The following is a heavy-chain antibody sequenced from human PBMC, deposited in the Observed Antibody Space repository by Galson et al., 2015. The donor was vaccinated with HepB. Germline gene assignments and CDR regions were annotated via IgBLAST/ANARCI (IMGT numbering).Heavy chain of an antibody. CDR2: INHDGSGN. D-gene: IGHD2-21*02. CDR1: GFSGGSPW. V-gene: IGHV3-7*03. Sequence: CLRLSCAASGFSGGSPWMRGGRQAPGAGLEWVANINHDGSGNYYVDSGTGRFTLSRDNADTSLYLQLNSLIAEDTAVYDCARGAGWVTDWWGQGTLVTVSS. J-gene: IGHJ4*02. CDR3: ARGAGWVTDW.